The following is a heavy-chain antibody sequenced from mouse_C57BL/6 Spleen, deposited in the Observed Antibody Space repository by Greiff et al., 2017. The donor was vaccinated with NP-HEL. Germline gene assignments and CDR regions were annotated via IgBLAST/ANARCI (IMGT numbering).Heavy chain of an antibody. CDR3: ARDSSGYEWFAY. CDR2: ISDGGRYT. CDR1: GFTFSSYA. D-gene: IGHD3-2*02. J-gene: IGHJ3*01. Sequence: EVQLVESGGGLVKPGGSLKLSCAASGFTFSSYAMSWVRQTPEKRLEWVATISDGGRYTYYPDNVKGRFTISRDNAKNNLYLQMSHLKSEDTAMYYCARDSSGYEWFAYWGQGTLVTVSA. V-gene: IGHV5-4*01.